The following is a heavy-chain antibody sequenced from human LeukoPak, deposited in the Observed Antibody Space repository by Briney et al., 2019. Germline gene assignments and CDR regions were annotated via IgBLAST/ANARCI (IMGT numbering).Heavy chain of an antibody. J-gene: IGHJ4*02. V-gene: IGHV1-69*05. Sequence: GASVKVSCKASGGTFSSYAISWVRQAPGQGLEWMGRIIPIFGTANYAQKFQGRVTITTDESTSTAYMELSSLRSEDTAVYYCARDYYGSGSYYTGFFDYWGQGPLVTVSS. CDR3: ARDYYGSGSYYTGFFDY. CDR1: GGTFSSYA. CDR2: IIPIFGTA. D-gene: IGHD3-10*01.